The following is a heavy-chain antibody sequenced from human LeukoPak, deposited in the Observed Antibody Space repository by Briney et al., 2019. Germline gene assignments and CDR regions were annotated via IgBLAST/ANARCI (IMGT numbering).Heavy chain of an antibody. V-gene: IGHV3-30-3*01. CDR1: GFTFSSNA. Sequence: QPGRSLRLSCAASGFTFSSNAIHWVRQAPGKGLEWVAEISYDGGNTYYADSVKGRFTISRDNSKNTLYLQMNSLRAEDTAVYYCARDSYEVGATFDYWGQGTLVTVSS. CDR2: ISYDGGNT. J-gene: IGHJ4*02. D-gene: IGHD1-26*01. CDR3: ARDSYEVGATFDY.